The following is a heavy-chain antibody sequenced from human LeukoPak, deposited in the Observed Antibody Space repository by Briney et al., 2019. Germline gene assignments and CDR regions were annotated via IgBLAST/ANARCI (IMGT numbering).Heavy chain of an antibody. J-gene: IGHJ4*02. CDR2: IYRSGST. CDR3: ATRGDYGGNSGVDY. Sequence: SETLSLTCAVSGYSISSGYYWGWIRQPPGKGLEWIGSIYRSGSTYYNPSLKSRVTISVDTSKNQFSLKLSSVTAADTAVYYCATRGDYGGNSGVDYWGQGTLVTVSS. CDR1: GYSISSGYY. V-gene: IGHV4-38-2*01. D-gene: IGHD4-23*01.